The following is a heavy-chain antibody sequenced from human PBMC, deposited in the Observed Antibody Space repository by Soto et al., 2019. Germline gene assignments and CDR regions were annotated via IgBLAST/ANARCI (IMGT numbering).Heavy chain of an antibody. Sequence: NPSETLSLTCTVSGGSISSYYWSWIRQPPGKGLEWIGYIYYSGSTNYNPSLKSRVTISVDTSKNQFSLKLSSVTAADTAVYYCARDLSIAARLNYYYYGMDVWGQGTTVTVSS. CDR3: ARDLSIAARLNYYYYGMDV. V-gene: IGHV4-59*01. D-gene: IGHD6-6*01. CDR2: IYYSGST. J-gene: IGHJ6*02. CDR1: GGSISSYY.